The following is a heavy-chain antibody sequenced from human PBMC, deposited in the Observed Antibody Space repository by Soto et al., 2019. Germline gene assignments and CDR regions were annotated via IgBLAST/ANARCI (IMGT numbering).Heavy chain of an antibody. CDR2: INSDGSST. Sequence: GSSLKLSCTSIGFGFGSYWMHWVRQAPGKGLVWVSRINSDGSSTSYADSVKGRFTISRDNAKNTLYLQMNSLRAEDTAVYYCARDGGDSSGWYNYYYYGMD. CDR1: GFGFGSYW. CDR3: ARDGGDSSGWYNYYYYGMD. V-gene: IGHV3-74*01. D-gene: IGHD6-19*01. J-gene: IGHJ6*01.